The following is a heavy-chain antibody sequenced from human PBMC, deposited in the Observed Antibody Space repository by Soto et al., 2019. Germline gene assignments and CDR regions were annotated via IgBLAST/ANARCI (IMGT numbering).Heavy chain of an antibody. J-gene: IGHJ4*02. V-gene: IGHV3-33*01. CDR3: ARDFNGGNSWYFDY. D-gene: IGHD2-21*02. CDR2: IWYDGSNK. CDR1: GFTFSSYG. Sequence: GGSLRLSCAASGFTFSSYGMHWVRQAPGKGLEWVAVIWYDGSNKYYADSVKGRFTISRDNSKNTLYLQMNSLRAEDTAVYYCARDFNGGNSWYFDYWGQGTLVTVSS.